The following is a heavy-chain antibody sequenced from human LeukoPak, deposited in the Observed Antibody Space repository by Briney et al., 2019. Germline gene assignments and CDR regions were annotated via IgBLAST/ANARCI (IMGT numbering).Heavy chain of an antibody. J-gene: IGHJ4*02. V-gene: IGHV4-59*01. CDR3: ARAAGDASGYYSDY. CDR1: GASIISYY. CDR2: FYYSGIS. Sequence: SETLSLTCTVSGASIISYYWGWIRQPPGKGLEWIGYFYYSGISNYNPSLKSRVTMAVDTSKSQFSLNLTSVTAADSAFYYCARAAGDASGYYSDYWGQGTLVTVSS. D-gene: IGHD3-22*01.